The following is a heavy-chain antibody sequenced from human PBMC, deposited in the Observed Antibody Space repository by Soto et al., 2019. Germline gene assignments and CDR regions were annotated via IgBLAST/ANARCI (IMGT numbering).Heavy chain of an antibody. CDR1: GFTFNTYW. Sequence: EMQLVESGGTLVQPGGSLRLSCAASGFTFNTYWMHWVRQAPGKGLVWVSRINSDGTKTTYADSVKGRFTISRDNAKNTVYLQMNSLRAEDTAVYYCATVATNSYNWLDPWGQGTLVTVSS. V-gene: IGHV3-74*01. CDR3: ATVATNSYNWLDP. D-gene: IGHD5-12*01. CDR2: INSDGTKT. J-gene: IGHJ5*02.